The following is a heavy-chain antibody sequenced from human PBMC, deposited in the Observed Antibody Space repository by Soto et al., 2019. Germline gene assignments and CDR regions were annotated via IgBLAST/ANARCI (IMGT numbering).Heavy chain of an antibody. CDR2: IRSKAYGGTT. Sequence: EVQLVESGGGLVQPGRSLRLSCTASGFTFGDYAMSWFRQAPGKGLEWVGFIRSKAYGGTTEYAASVKGRFTISRDDSTSIAYLQMNSLKTEDTAVYYCTRGAPYYEILTGYSKFDYWGQGTLVTVSS. D-gene: IGHD3-9*01. CDR1: GFTFGDYA. V-gene: IGHV3-49*03. J-gene: IGHJ4*02. CDR3: TRGAPYYEILTGYSKFDY.